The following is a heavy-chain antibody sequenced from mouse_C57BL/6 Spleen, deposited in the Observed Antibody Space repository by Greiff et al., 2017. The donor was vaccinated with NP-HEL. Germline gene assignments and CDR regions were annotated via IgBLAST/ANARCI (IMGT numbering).Heavy chain of an antibody. CDR2: IYPRSGNT. Sequence: VQLQQSGAELARPGASVKLSCKASGYTFTSYGISWVKQRTGQGLEWIGEIYPRSGNTYYNEKFKGKATLTADKSSSTAYMELRSLTSEDSAVYLCAREVNWDRYFDVWGTGTTVTVSS. V-gene: IGHV1-81*01. D-gene: IGHD4-1*01. CDR3: AREVNWDRYFDV. J-gene: IGHJ1*03. CDR1: GYTFTSYG.